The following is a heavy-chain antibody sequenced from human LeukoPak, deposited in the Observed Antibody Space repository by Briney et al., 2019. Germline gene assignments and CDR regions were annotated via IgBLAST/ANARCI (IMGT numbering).Heavy chain of an antibody. V-gene: IGHV4-34*09. J-gene: IGHJ4*02. Sequence: SETLSLTCAVYGGSFSDYYWSWIRQPPGKGLEWIGEINPSGSTNYSPSLMSRVSISVDTSKNQFSLMLTSVTAEDSAVYYCARGAQDIVVGHFDYWGQGTLVTVSS. CDR1: GGSFSDYY. D-gene: IGHD3-22*01. CDR3: ARGAQDIVVGHFDY. CDR2: INPSGST.